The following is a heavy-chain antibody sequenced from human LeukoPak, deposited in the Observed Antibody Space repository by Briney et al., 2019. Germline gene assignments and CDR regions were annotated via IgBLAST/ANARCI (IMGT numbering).Heavy chain of an antibody. CDR3: AKDWDPGYYDSSGSYPDY. D-gene: IGHD3-22*01. CDR2: ISYDGSNK. J-gene: IGHJ4*02. Sequence: QPGRSLRLSCAASGFTFSSYAMHWVRQAPGKGLEWVALISYDGSNKYYADSVKGRFTISRDNSKNTLYLQMNSLRAEDAAVYYCAKDWDPGYYDSSGSYPDYWGQGTLVTVSS. V-gene: IGHV3-30*04. CDR1: GFTFSSYA.